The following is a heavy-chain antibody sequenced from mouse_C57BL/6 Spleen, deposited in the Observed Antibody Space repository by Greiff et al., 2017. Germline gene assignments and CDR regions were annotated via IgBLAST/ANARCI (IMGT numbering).Heavy chain of an antibody. CDR3: ARTPFTDYYAMDY. D-gene: IGHD1-1*01. Sequence: VQLQQPGAELVRPGSSVKLSCKASGYTFTSYWMDWVKQRPGQGLEWIGNIYPSDSDTHYNQKFKDKATLTVDKSSSTAYMQLSSLTSEDSAVYYCARTPFTDYYAMDYWGQGTSVTVSS. CDR1: GYTFTSYW. V-gene: IGHV1-61*01. J-gene: IGHJ4*01. CDR2: IYPSDSDT.